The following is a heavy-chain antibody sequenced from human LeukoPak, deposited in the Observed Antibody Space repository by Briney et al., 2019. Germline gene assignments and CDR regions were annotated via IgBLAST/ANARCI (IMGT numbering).Heavy chain of an antibody. CDR3: ARAILLWFGEGADHFDI. Sequence: SQTLSLTCAISGDSVSSNSAAWNWIRQSPSRGLEWLGRTYYRSKWYNDYAVSVKSRITINPDTSKNQFSLQLNSVTPEDTAVYYCARAILLWFGEGADHFDIWGQGTMVTVSS. V-gene: IGHV6-1*01. D-gene: IGHD3-10*01. CDR1: GDSVSSNSAA. CDR2: TYYRSKWYN. J-gene: IGHJ3*02.